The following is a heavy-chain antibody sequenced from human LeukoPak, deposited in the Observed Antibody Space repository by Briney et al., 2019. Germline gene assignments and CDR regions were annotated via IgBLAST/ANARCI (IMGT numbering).Heavy chain of an antibody. V-gene: IGHV4-34*01. D-gene: IGHD3-10*01. CDR2: INHSGST. CDR1: GGSISSYY. Sequence: SQTLSLTCTVSGGSISSYYWSWIRQPPGKGLEWIGEINHSGSTNYNPSLKSRVTISVDTSKNQFSLKLSSVTAADTAVYYCARCPHLLWFGEGAFDIWGQGTMVTVSS. J-gene: IGHJ3*02. CDR3: ARCPHLLWFGEGAFDI.